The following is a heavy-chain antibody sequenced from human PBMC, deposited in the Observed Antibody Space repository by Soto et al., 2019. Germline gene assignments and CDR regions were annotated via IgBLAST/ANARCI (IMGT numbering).Heavy chain of an antibody. V-gene: IGHV3-74*01. Sequence: GWSLRLSCASSVFTFSSYWIQWVRQAPGKGLVWVSRINSDGSSTSYADSVKGRFTISRDNAKNTLYLQMNSLRAEDTAVYYCARDWYRSSWDYYYGMDVWGQGTTVTVSS. CDR1: VFTFSSYW. D-gene: IGHD6-13*01. CDR3: ARDWYRSSWDYYYGMDV. J-gene: IGHJ6*02. CDR2: INSDGSST.